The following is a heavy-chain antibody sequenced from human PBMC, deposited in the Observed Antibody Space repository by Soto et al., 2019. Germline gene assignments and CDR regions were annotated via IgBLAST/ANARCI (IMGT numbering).Heavy chain of an antibody. CDR2: IYSGGSA. J-gene: IGHJ4*02. V-gene: IGHV3-66*04. CDR1: GFTVSSNY. D-gene: IGHD5-18*01. CDR3: ARHGYSYGGGYFDY. Sequence: VGSLRLSCAASGFTVSSNYMSCVRQAPGKGLEWVSVIYSGGSAYYADSVKGRFTISRDNSKNTLYLQMNSLRAEDTAVYYCARHGYSYGGGYFDYWGQGTLVTVSS.